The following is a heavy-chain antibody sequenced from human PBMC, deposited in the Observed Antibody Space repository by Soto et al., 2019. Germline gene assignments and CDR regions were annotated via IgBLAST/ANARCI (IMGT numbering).Heavy chain of an antibody. CDR2: ISYDGINK. CDR1: GFTFSSFG. J-gene: IGHJ5*02. Sequence: GSLRLSCAASGFTFSSFGMHWARQAPGKGLEWVAVISYDGINKYYADSVKGRFTISRDNFKNAMYLQMNSLRDEDTAVYYCAKDPDDYGSGSYPFSWGQGTLVTVSS. V-gene: IGHV3-30*18. D-gene: IGHD3-10*01. CDR3: AKDPDDYGSGSYPFS.